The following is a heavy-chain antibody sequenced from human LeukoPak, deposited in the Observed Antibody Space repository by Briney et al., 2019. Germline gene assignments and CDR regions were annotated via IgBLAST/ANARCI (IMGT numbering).Heavy chain of an antibody. D-gene: IGHD6-25*01. CDR1: GFTFSSYE. CDR3: ARSTAAAGEYYFDY. CDR2: ISSSGSTI. J-gene: IGHJ4*02. V-gene: IGHV3-48*03. Sequence: GGSLRLSCAASGFTFSSYEMNWVRQAPGKGLEWVSYISSSGSTIYYADSVKGRFTISRDNAKNSLYLQMNSLRAEDTAVYYCARSTAAAGEYYFDYWGQGTLVTVSS.